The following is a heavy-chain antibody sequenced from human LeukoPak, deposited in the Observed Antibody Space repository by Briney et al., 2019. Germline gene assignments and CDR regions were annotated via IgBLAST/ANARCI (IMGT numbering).Heavy chain of an antibody. Sequence: AASVKVSCKASGYTFTSDGISWVRQAPGQGLEWMGWISAYNDNTNYAQKLQGRVTMTTDTSTSAAYMELRSLRSDDTAVYYCARDRYSSSWWGFDYWGQGTLVTVSS. CDR1: GYTFTSDG. V-gene: IGHV1-18*01. D-gene: IGHD6-6*01. J-gene: IGHJ4*02. CDR3: ARDRYSSSWWGFDY. CDR2: ISAYNDNT.